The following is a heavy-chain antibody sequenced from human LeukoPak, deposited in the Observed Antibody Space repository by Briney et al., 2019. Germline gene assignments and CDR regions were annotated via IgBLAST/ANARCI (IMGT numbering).Heavy chain of an antibody. J-gene: IGHJ4*02. CDR3: ARRYCSGGSCYEAY. CDR1: GYTFTSDD. Sequence: ASVKVSCKASGYTFTSDDINWVRQATGQGLEWMGWMNPNSGNTGYAQKFQGRVTMTRNTSISTAYMELSILRSEDTAVYYCARRYCSGGSCYEAYWGQGTLVTVSS. D-gene: IGHD2-15*01. V-gene: IGHV1-8*01. CDR2: MNPNSGNT.